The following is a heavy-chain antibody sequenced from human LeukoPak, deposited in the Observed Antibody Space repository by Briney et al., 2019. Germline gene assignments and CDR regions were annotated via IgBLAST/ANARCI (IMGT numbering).Heavy chain of an antibody. D-gene: IGHD3-22*01. J-gene: IGHJ4*02. CDR3: AREGSMMVVQYYFDY. Sequence: SETLSLTSTGSAVTICSYYWSWIPQPPGQGLKGIGRIYSSGSTKYNPYLESRVTISVDKSKNQVSLKLSSVTAADTAVYYCAREGSMMVVQYYFDYWGQGTLVTVSS. CDR1: AVTICSYY. V-gene: IGHV4-4*07. CDR2: IYSSGST.